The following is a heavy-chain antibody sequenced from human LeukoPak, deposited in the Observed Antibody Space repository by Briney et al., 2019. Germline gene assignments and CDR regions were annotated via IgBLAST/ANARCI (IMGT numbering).Heavy chain of an antibody. D-gene: IGHD4/OR15-4a*01. Sequence: QPGGSLRLSCAASGFTFSSYEMNWVRQAPGKGLEWVSYISSSGTTMYHADSVKGRFTISRDNAKNSLDLQMNSLRAEDTAVYYCAGAYFPFDYWGQGTLVTVSS. CDR2: ISSSGTTM. J-gene: IGHJ4*02. CDR3: AGAYFPFDY. CDR1: GFTFSSYE. V-gene: IGHV3-48*03.